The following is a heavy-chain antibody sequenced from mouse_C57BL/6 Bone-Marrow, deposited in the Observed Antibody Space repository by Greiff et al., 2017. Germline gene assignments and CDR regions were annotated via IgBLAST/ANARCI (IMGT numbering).Heavy chain of an antibody. CDR2: INPTSGRT. CDR3: ARSGPLGRSFDY. CDR1: GYTFTSYW. Sequence: QVQLQQPGAELVKPGASVKMSCKASGYTFTSYWITWVKQRPGQGLEWIGDINPTSGRTNYNEKFKSKAILTVDTSSNTAYMQLSSLTSEDSAVFDCARSGPLGRSFDYWGKGATRTVSS. D-gene: IGHD4-1*01. V-gene: IGHV1-55*01. J-gene: IGHJ2*01.